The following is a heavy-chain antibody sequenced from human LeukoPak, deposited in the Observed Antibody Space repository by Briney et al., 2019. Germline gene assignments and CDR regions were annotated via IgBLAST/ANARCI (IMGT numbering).Heavy chain of an antibody. D-gene: IGHD2-21*02. CDR1: GSIFSTYW. J-gene: IGHJ4*02. CDR2: IKEDGSDK. V-gene: IGHV3-7*01. Sequence: GGSLRLSCAASGSIFSTYWMAWVRQASGKGLEWVANIKEDGSDKNYVVSMKGRFTISRDNAKNSLYLQMNSLRAEDTAVYYCARDAGDGYDRFDYWGQGTQVTVSS. CDR3: ARDAGDGYDRFDY.